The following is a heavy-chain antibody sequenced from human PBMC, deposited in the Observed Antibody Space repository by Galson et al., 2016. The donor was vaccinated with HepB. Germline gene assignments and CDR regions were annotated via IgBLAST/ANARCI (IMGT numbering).Heavy chain of an antibody. J-gene: IGHJ1*01. Sequence: SLRLSCAASGFDFRSYAMNWVRQAPGKGLEWVAFMWYDGSKKNYADSVKGRFTISRDNSKNTLSLHMNSLRAEDAAVYYCARDSDYYDSSGYFQYWGPGTLVTVSS. D-gene: IGHD3-22*01. CDR2: MWYDGSKK. CDR3: ARDSDYYDSSGYFQY. V-gene: IGHV3-30*02. CDR1: GFDFRSYA.